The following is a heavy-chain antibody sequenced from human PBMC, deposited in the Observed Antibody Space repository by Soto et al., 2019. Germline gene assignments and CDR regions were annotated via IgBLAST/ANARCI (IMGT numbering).Heavy chain of an antibody. J-gene: IGHJ4*02. CDR3: AKDRATKWNTDGFDY. D-gene: IGHD5-18*01. CDR1: GFTFSSYG. CDR2: ISYDGSNK. V-gene: IGHV3-30*18. Sequence: GGSLRLSCAASGFTFSSYGMHWVRQAPGKGLEWVAVISYDGSNKYYADSVKGRFTISRDNSKNTLYLQMNSLRAEDTAVYYCAKDRATKWNTDGFDYWGQGTLVTVSS.